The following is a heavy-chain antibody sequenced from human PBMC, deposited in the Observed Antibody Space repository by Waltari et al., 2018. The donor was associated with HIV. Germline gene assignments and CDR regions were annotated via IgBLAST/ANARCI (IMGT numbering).Heavy chain of an antibody. Sequence: EVQLVESGGGLVQPGGSLRLSCAASGFTFRSYGMSWVRQAPGKGLDWVANIKQDGSKKYYVDSMKGRFTISRDNAKNSLYLQINSRRAEDTAVYYCAVRSPARRLNWFDPWGQGTLVIVSS. D-gene: IGHD2-8*01. CDR3: AVRSPARRLNWFDP. CDR1: GFTFRSYG. V-gene: IGHV3-7*01. J-gene: IGHJ5*02. CDR2: IKQDGSKK.